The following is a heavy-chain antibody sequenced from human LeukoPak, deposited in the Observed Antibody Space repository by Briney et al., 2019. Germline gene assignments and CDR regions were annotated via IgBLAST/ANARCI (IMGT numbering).Heavy chain of an antibody. CDR3: AREDYEKGCDY. CDR1: GGSISSGDYY. Sequence: SETLSLTCTVSGGSISSGDYYWSWIRQSPGKGLEWIGYIYYSGSTYYNPSLKSRVTISVDTSKNQFSLKLSSVTAADTAVYYCAREDYEKGCDYWGQGTLVTVSS. D-gene: IGHD3-16*01. CDR2: IYYSGST. J-gene: IGHJ4*02. V-gene: IGHV4-30-4*01.